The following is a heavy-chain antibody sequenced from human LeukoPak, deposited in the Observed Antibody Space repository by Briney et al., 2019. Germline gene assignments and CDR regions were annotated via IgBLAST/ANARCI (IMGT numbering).Heavy chain of an antibody. J-gene: IGHJ4*02. CDR3: ARGGYPTGFDY. V-gene: IGHV3-30-3*01. D-gene: IGHD6-13*01. Sequence: PGGSLRLSCAASGFTFSSYAMHWVRQAPGKGLEWVAVISYDGSNKYYADSVKGRFTISRDNSKNTLYLQMNSLRAEDTAVYYCARGGYPTGFDYWGQGTLVTVSS. CDR2: ISYDGSNK. CDR1: GFTFSSYA.